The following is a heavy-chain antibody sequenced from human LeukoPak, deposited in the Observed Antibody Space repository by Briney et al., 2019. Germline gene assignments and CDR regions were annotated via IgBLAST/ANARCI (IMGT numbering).Heavy chain of an antibody. V-gene: IGHV1-8*01. CDR1: GYTFTSYD. CDR3: ARVYDYVWGSYRLTPYYYYYMDV. CDR2: MNPNSGNT. D-gene: IGHD3-16*02. Sequence: GASVKVSCKASGYTFTSYDINWVRQATGQGLEWMGWMNPNSGNTGYAQKFQGRVTMTRNTSISTAYMELSSLRSEDTAVYYCARVYDYVWGSYRLTPYYYYYMDVWGKGTTVTVSS. J-gene: IGHJ6*03.